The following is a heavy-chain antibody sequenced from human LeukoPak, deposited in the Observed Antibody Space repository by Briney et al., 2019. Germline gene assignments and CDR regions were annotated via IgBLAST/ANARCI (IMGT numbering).Heavy chain of an antibody. J-gene: IGHJ5*02. CDR1: GGSISSGDYY. V-gene: IGHV4-30-4*01. D-gene: IGHD3-22*01. CDR3: ASDSSGFNWFDP. CDR2: IYYSGST. Sequence: SQTLSLTCTVSGGSISSGDYYWSWIRQPLGKGLEWIGYIYYSGSTYYNPSLKSRVTISVDTSKNQFSLKLSSVTAADTAVYYCASDSSGFNWFDPWGQGTLVTVSS.